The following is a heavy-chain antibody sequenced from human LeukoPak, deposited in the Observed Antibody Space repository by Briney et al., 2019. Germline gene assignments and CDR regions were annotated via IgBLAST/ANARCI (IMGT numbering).Heavy chain of an antibody. CDR2: ISSSSSTI. Sequence: GGSLRLSCAASGFTFSSYSMNWVRQAPGKGLEWVSYISSSSSTIYYADSVKGRFTISRDNAKNSLYLQMNSLRAEDTAVYYCARDRGIQLWPAPDAFDIWGQGTMVTVSS. J-gene: IGHJ3*02. CDR1: GFTFSSYS. V-gene: IGHV3-48*04. CDR3: ARDRGIQLWPAPDAFDI. D-gene: IGHD5-18*01.